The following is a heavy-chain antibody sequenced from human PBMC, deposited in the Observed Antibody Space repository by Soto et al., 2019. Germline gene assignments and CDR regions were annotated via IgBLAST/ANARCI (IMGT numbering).Heavy chain of an antibody. Sequence: PSETLSLTCTVSGGSISSYYWSWIRQPPGKGLEWIGYIDYSGSTNYNAALKSRVTISVDTSKNQFSLKLSSVTAADTAVYYCAGRGQGVDYGDYLTNNWFDPWGPGTLVTLSS. CDR3: AGRGQGVDYGDYLTNNWFDP. V-gene: IGHV4-59*08. CDR2: IDYSGST. CDR1: GGSISSYY. D-gene: IGHD4-17*01. J-gene: IGHJ5*02.